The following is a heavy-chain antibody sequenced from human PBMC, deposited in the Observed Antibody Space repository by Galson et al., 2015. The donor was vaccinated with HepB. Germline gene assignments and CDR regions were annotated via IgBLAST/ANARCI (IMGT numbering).Heavy chain of an antibody. V-gene: IGHV3-30*18. Sequence: SLRLSCAASGFTFSSYGMHWVRQAPGKGLEWVAVISYDGSNKYYADSVKGRFTISRDNSKNTLYLQMNSLRAEDTAVYYCAKAQTPTMVRGPYDAFDIWGQGTMVTVSS. J-gene: IGHJ3*02. CDR1: GFTFSSYG. D-gene: IGHD3-10*01. CDR3: AKAQTPTMVRGPYDAFDI. CDR2: ISYDGSNK.